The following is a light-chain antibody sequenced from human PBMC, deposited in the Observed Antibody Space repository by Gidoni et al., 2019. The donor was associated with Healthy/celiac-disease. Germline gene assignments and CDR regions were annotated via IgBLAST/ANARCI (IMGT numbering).Light chain of an antibody. CDR2: GAS. V-gene: IGKV3-20*01. CDR1: QSVSSSY. J-gene: IGKJ5*01. Sequence: EIVLTPSPGTLSLSPGESATLSCRASQSVSSSYLAWYQQKPGQAPRLLIYGASSRATGIPDRFSGSGSGTDFTLTISRLEPEDFAVYYCQQYGSSPRGTFGQGTRLEIK. CDR3: QQYGSSPRGT.